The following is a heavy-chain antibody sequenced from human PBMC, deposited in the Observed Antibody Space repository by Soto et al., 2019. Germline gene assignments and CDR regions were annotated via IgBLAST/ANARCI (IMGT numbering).Heavy chain of an antibody. D-gene: IGHD3-9*01. CDR3: ARDREDYDILPGDYYYGMDV. CDR2: ISAYNGNT. V-gene: IGHV1-18*01. J-gene: IGHJ6*02. Sequence: ASVKVSCKASGYTFTSYGISWVRQAPGQGLEWLGWISAYNGNTNYAQKLQGRVTMTTDTSTSTAYMELRSLRSDDTAVYYCARDREDYDILPGDYYYGMDVWGQGTTVTVSS. CDR1: GYTFTSYG.